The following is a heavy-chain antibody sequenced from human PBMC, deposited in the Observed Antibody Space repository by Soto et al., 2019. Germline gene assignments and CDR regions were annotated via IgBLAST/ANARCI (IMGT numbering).Heavy chain of an antibody. V-gene: IGHV1-69*08. CDR2: FIPLLDIA. D-gene: IGHD5-12*01. J-gene: IGHJ4*02. Sequence: QVQVVQSGAEVQKPGSSVKVSCKASGGTFSNDIITWVRQAPGQGLEWMGRFIPLLDIANYAQKFQGRVTITADKSSSTAYMELNSLRSEDTAVYYCVRDSSIGSTYSGYDGIDYWGQGTLVTVSS. CDR3: VRDSSIGSTYSGYDGIDY. CDR1: GGTFSNDI.